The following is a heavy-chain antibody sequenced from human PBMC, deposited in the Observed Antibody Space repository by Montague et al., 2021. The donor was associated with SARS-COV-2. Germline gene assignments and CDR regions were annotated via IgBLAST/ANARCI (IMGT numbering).Heavy chain of an antibody. CDR2: ITSFSTT. Sequence: SLRLSCAASGFSFSDYYMSWVRQAPGKGLEWVSHITSFSTTYYADSVKGRFTISRDDAKNSLYPQMNSLRAEDTAVYFCARDAKSIAYWGQGTLVSVSS. CDR3: ARDAKSIAY. V-gene: IGHV3-11*01. CDR1: GFSFSDYY. J-gene: IGHJ4*02.